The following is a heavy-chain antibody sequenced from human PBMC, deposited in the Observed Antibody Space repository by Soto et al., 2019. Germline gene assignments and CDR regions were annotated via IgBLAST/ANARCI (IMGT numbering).Heavy chain of an antibody. V-gene: IGHV3-23*01. Sequence: EVHLLESGGGLVQPGGSLTLSCAASGFTFSSYAMNWVRQAPGKGLEWVSTISGNGGTTYYADSVKGRFTISRDNSKNTLFLQPTALRADDTAVYFCASPIAVAATRGNYFDYWGQGSLVTVSS. CDR3: ASPIAVAATRGNYFDY. CDR2: ISGNGGTT. D-gene: IGHD6-19*01. J-gene: IGHJ4*02. CDR1: GFTFSSYA.